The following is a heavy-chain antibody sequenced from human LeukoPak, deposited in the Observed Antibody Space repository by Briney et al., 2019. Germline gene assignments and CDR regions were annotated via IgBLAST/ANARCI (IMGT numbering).Heavy chain of an antibody. CDR1: GYTFTTYD. CDR3: ARLTFANPTDSDI. V-gene: IGHV1-8*01. Sequence: ASVKVSCKASGYTFTTYDINWVRQAPGQGLEWVAWMNPNSGGTVYAQNFQGRVTLARDTSIGTAYMELNGLTSEDTAVYYCARLTFANPTDSDIWGQGTMVAVSS. CDR2: MNPNSGGT. J-gene: IGHJ3*02. D-gene: IGHD3-16*01.